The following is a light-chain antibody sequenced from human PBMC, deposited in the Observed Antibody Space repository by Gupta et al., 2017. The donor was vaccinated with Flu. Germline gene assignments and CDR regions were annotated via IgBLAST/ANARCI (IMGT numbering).Light chain of an antibody. CDR2: MVS. J-gene: IGKJ1*01. Sequence: DFVMTQSPLSLPVTPGEPASISCRSSQSLLDNDNGNTYLDWYLQKPGQSPQLLIYMVSHRASGVPDRFSGSGSGTDFTLKISRVEAEDVGVYYCMQRIEFPATFGQGTKVEIK. V-gene: IGKV2-40*01. CDR3: MQRIEFPAT. CDR1: QSLLDNDNGNTY.